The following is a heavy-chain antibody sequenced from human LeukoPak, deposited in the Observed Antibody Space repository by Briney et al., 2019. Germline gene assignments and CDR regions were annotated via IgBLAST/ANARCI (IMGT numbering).Heavy chain of an antibody. J-gene: IGHJ4*02. V-gene: IGHV4-59*01. CDR3: ARQSISGSSLSYFDY. CDR2: IYDSGST. D-gene: IGHD3-22*01. Sequence: ASETRSLTCTVSGGSISSYYWSWIRQPPGKGLEWIGNIYDSGSTNYNPSLKSRLTISVDTSKNQCSLKLSSVTAADTAVYYCARQSISGSSLSYFDYWGQGTLVNVSS. CDR1: GGSISSYY.